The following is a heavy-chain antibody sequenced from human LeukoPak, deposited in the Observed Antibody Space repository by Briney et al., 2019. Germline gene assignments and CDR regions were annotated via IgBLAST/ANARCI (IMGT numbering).Heavy chain of an antibody. CDR1: GFSFSNYY. J-gene: IGHJ4*02. Sequence: GGSLRLSCKASGFSFSNYYMNWVRQAPGKGLEWLSHINGRGGIINYADSVKGRFTISRDNARNSLDLHMSSLGAEETAVYYCAREGDGSRYYFDYWGQGILVTVSS. D-gene: IGHD2-21*01. CDR3: AREGDGSRYYFDY. V-gene: IGHV3-48*04. CDR2: INGRGGII.